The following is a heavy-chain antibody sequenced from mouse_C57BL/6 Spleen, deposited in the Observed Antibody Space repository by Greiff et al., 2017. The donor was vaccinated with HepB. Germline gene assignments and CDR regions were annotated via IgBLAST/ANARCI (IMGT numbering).Heavy chain of an antibody. CDR1: GYSITSGYY. Sequence: ESGPGLVKPSQSLSLTCSVTGYSITSGYYWNWIRQFPGNKLEWMGYISYDGSNNYNPSLKNRISITRDTSKNQFFLKLNSVTTEDTATYYCAREGGYYYGSLDYWGQGTTLTVSS. J-gene: IGHJ2*01. CDR3: AREGGYYYGSLDY. V-gene: IGHV3-6*01. CDR2: ISYDGSN. D-gene: IGHD1-1*01.